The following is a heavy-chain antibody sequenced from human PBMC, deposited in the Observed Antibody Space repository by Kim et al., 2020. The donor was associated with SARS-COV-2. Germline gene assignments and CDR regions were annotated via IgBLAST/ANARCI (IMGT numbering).Heavy chain of an antibody. V-gene: IGHV3-48*03. CDR2: ISSSGSTI. Sequence: GGSLRLSCAASGFTFSSYEMNWVRQAPGKGLEWVSYISSSGSTIYYADSVKGRFTISRDNAKNSLYLQMNSLRAEDTAVYYCARANYGIFDYWGQGTLVTVSS. D-gene: IGHD3-10*01. J-gene: IGHJ4*02. CDR3: ARANYGIFDY. CDR1: GFTFSSYE.